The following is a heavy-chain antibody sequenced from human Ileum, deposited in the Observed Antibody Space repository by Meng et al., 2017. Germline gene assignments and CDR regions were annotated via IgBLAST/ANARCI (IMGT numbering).Heavy chain of an antibody. J-gene: IGHJ4*02. D-gene: IGHD7-27*01. CDR2: AST. CDR3: ARDHWGSLDY. Sequence: AQPQEAGPGLVRPSETLSLIGAVSGGSVSRRGYPWGWIRQPPGKGLEWIGYASTNYNPSLKSRVTISVDTSKNQFSLKLTSVTAADTAVYYCARDHWGSLDYWGQGVLVTVSS. CDR1: GGSVSRRGYP. V-gene: IGHV4-61*08.